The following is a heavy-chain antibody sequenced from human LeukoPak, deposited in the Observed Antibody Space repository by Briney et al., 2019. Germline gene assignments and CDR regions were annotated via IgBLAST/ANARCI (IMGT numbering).Heavy chain of an antibody. D-gene: IGHD3-3*01. Sequence: GGSLRLCCAASGFTFSSYAMSWVRQAPGKGLEWLSAISGSGGSTYYADSVKGRFTISRDNSKNTLYLQMNSLRAEDTAVYYCAKSGRDFGVVIPYYYYYYMDVWGKGTTVTVSS. J-gene: IGHJ6*03. CDR3: AKSGRDFGVVIPYYYYYYMDV. V-gene: IGHV3-23*01. CDR2: ISGSGGST. CDR1: GFTFSSYA.